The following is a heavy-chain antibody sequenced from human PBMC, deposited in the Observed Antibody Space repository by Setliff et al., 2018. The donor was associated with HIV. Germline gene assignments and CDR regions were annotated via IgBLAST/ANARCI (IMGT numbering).Heavy chain of an antibody. V-gene: IGHV4-34*12. J-gene: IGHJ4*02. D-gene: IGHD3-22*01. Sequence: PSETLSLTCAVYGGALSGYSWSWIRQPPGKGLEWIGEIFHNGTIKYNPSLKSRVALSIDTSKSQISLTLTSLTTADTAVYYCARVGYYDTSFDYWGQGTLVTSPQ. CDR2: IFHNGTI. CDR3: ARVGYYDTSFDY. CDR1: GGALSGYS.